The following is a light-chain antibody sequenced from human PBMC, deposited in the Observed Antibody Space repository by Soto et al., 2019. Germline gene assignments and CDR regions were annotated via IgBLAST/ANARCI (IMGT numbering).Light chain of an antibody. CDR1: QSISSS. CDR2: AAS. V-gene: IGKV1-39*01. J-gene: IGKJ2*01. Sequence: DIQMTQSPSSLSASVGGRVTITCRASQSISSSLNWYQQKPGKAPNLLIYAASILQGGVPSRFSGSGSGTDFTLTISSLQLEDFAVYYCKQSYHTPYTICLGTTLEIK. CDR3: KQSYHTPYT.